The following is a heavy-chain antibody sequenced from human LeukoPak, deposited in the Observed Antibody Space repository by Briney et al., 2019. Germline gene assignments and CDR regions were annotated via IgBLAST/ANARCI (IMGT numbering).Heavy chain of an antibody. Sequence: SVKVSCKASAGTFSSSAISWVRQAPGQGLEWMGGIIPIFGTANYAQKFQGRVTITTDESTSTAYMELSSLRSDDTAVYYCATRPPYCSSTSCYQYDYWGQGTLVTVSS. V-gene: IGHV1-69*05. J-gene: IGHJ4*02. CDR2: IIPIFGTA. CDR3: ATRPPYCSSTSCYQYDY. D-gene: IGHD2-2*01. CDR1: AGTFSSSA.